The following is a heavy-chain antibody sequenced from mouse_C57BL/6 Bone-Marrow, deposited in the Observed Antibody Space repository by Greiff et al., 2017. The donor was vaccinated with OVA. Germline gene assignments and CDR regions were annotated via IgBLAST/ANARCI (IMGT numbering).Heavy chain of an antibody. CDR3: ARGAYYSNYGPAY. CDR1: GYSFTDYN. J-gene: IGHJ3*01. CDR2: INPNYGTT. V-gene: IGHV1-39*01. Sequence: VQLKESGPELVKPGASVKISCKASGYSFTDYNMNWVKQSNGKSLEWIGVINPNYGTTSYNQKFKGKATLTVDQSSSTAYMQLNSLTSEDSAVYYCARGAYYSNYGPAYWGQGTLVTVSA. D-gene: IGHD2-5*01.